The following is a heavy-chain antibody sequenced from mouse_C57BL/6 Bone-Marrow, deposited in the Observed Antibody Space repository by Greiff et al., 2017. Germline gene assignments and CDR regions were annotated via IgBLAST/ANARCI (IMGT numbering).Heavy chain of an antibody. J-gene: IGHJ1*03. D-gene: IGHD1-1*02. CDR3: ARRVVYWYFDV. Sequence: EVKLVESGGDLVKPGGSLKLSCAASGFTFSSYGMSWVRQTPDKRLEWVATISSGGSYTYYPDSVKGRFTISRDNAKNTLYLQMSSLKSEDTAMYYCARRVVYWYFDVWVTGTTVTVSS. V-gene: IGHV5-6*02. CDR2: ISSGGSYT. CDR1: GFTFSSYG.